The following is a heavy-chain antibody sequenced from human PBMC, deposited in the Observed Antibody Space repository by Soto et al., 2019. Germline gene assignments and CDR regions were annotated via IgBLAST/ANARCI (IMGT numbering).Heavy chain of an antibody. CDR3: ARDLSVDYYDSSGPIDY. CDR1: GLSFRSYR. J-gene: IGHJ4*02. Sequence: RRLSCAVSGLSFRSYRMHYVHQAPGKGLVWVSRINSDGSSTSYADSVKGRFTISRDNAKNTLYLQMNSLRAEDTAVYYCARDLSVDYYDSSGPIDYWGQGT. CDR2: INSDGSST. V-gene: IGHV3-74*01. D-gene: IGHD3-22*01.